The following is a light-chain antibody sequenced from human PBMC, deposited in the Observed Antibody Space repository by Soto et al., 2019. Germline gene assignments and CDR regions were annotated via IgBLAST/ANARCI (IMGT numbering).Light chain of an antibody. J-gene: IGLJ1*01. Sequence: QYALPQPASVSGSPGQSITISCTGTSSDVGNYNLVSWYQQHPGKAPKLMIYEVNKRPSGVSNRFSGSKSGNTASLTISGLQAEDEADYFCCSYTRSSTYVFGTGTKVTVL. CDR2: EVN. CDR3: CSYTRSSTYV. V-gene: IGLV2-23*02. CDR1: SSDVGNYNL.